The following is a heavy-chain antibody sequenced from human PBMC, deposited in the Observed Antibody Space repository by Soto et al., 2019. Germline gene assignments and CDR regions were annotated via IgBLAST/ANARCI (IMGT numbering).Heavy chain of an antibody. V-gene: IGHV1-24*01. CDR1: GYTLTELS. CDR3: ATDLGVRGVIIQDRRSRPYYYMDV. CDR2: FDPEDGET. D-gene: IGHD3-10*01. Sequence: QVPLVQSGAEVKKPGASVKVSCKVSGYTLTELSMHWVRQAPGKGLEWMGGFDPEDGETIYAQKFQGRVTMTEDTSTDTAYMELSSLRSEDTAVYYCATDLGVRGVIIQDRRSRPYYYMDVWGKGTTVTVSS. J-gene: IGHJ6*03.